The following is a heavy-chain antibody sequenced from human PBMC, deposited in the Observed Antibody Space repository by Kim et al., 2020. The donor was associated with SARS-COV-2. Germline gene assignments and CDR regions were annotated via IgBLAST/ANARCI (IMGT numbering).Heavy chain of an antibody. Sequence: GGSLRLSCAASGFTFSSYAMSWVRQAPGKGLEWVSAISGSGGSTYYADSVKGRFTISRDNSKNTLYLQMNSLRAEDTAVYYCAKGYYCSGGSCYPHFDYWGQGTLVTVSS. D-gene: IGHD2-15*01. CDR2: ISGSGGST. J-gene: IGHJ4*02. CDR3: AKGYYCSGGSCYPHFDY. V-gene: IGHV3-23*01. CDR1: GFTFSSYA.